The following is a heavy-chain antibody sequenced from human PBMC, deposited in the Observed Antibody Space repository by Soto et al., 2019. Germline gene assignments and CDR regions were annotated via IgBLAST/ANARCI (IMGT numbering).Heavy chain of an antibody. J-gene: IGHJ4*02. CDR1: GVSFSGYY. D-gene: IGHD3-22*01. Sequence: SETLSLTCAVYGVSFSGYYWSWIRQPPGKGLEWIGEINHSGSTNYNPSLKSRVTISVDTSKNQFSLKLSSVTAADTAVYYCARVHYYDSSGYYYPSFDYWGQGTLVTVSS. CDR3: ARVHYYDSSGYYYPSFDY. V-gene: IGHV4-34*01. CDR2: INHSGST.